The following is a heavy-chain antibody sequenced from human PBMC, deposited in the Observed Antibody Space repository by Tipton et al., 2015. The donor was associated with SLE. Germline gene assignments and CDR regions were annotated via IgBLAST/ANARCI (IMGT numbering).Heavy chain of an antibody. CDR1: GGSINRGYY. D-gene: IGHD3-16*01. CDR3: AREGSYHWFDP. CDR2: IYFSGTT. Sequence: TLSLTCTVSGGSINRGYYWTWLRQHPGKGPEWIGNIYFSGTTSYNPSLKSRLTISLEKSQNQFSLKLSSVTAADTAVYYCAREGSYHWFDPWGQGTLVTVSS. J-gene: IGHJ5*02. V-gene: IGHV4-31*03.